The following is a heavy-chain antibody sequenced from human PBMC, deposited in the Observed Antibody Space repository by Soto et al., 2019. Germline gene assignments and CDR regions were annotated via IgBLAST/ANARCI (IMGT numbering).Heavy chain of an antibody. CDR3: ARGSWRKHFDF. V-gene: IGHV3-48*03. CDR1: GFTFSSYE. J-gene: IGHJ4*02. Sequence: EVQLLESGGDLVQPGGSLRLSCAASGFTFSSYEMNWVRQAPGKGLECISHITSSGYTMYYADSVKGRFTISRDNARNSLYLQMHSLRAEDTALYYCARGSWRKHFDFWGQGTLVTVSS. CDR2: ITSSGYTM.